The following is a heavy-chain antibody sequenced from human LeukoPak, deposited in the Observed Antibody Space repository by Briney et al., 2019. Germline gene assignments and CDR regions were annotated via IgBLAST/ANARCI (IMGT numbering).Heavy chain of an antibody. Sequence: GGSLRLSCAASGFTFSSYAMSWVRQAPGKGLEWVSAISGSGGSTYYADSVKGRFTISRDNSKNTLYLQMNSLRAEDTAVYYCSKSDMVRTPYYYYYGMDVGGRGTTVTVS. V-gene: IGHV3-23*01. D-gene: IGHD3-10*01. CDR1: GFTFSSYA. CDR3: SKSDMVRTPYYYYYGMDV. J-gene: IGHJ6*02. CDR2: ISGSGGST.